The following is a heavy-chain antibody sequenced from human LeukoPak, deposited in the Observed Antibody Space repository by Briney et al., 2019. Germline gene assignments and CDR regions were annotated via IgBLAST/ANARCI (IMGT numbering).Heavy chain of an antibody. V-gene: IGHV7-4-1*02. CDR3: ARQGPGYCGSTSCYGVDY. Sequence: GASVKVSCKASGYTLTSCAMNWVRQAPGQGLEWMGWINTNTGNPTYAQGFTGRFVFSLDTSVSTAYLQISSLKAEDTAVYYCARQGPGYCGSTSCYGVDYWGQGTLVTVSS. J-gene: IGHJ4*02. D-gene: IGHD2-2*01. CDR2: INTNTGNP. CDR1: GYTLTSCA.